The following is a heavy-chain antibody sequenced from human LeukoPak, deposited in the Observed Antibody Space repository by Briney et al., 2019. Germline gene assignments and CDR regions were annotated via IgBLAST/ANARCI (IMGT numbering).Heavy chain of an antibody. V-gene: IGHV1-69*04. Sequence: SVKVSCKASGGTFSSYAISWVRQAPGQGLEWTGRIIPILGIANYAQKFQGRVTITADKSTSTAYMELSGLRSEDTAVYYCASLKSGLYYYYYYGMDVWGQGTTVTVSS. CDR1: GGTFSSYA. J-gene: IGHJ6*02. CDR2: IIPILGIA. CDR3: ASLKSGLYYYYYYGMDV.